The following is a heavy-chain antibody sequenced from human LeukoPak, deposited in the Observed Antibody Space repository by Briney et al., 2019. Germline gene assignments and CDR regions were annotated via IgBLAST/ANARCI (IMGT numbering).Heavy chain of an antibody. CDR2: IYYSGST. Sequence: PETLSLTCTVSGGSISSYYWSWIRQPPGKGLEWIGYIYYSGSTNYKPSVKSRVTISVDTSKNQFSLKLSSVTAADTAVYYCARGGYYGSGNDFRFDPWGQGTLVTVSS. J-gene: IGHJ5*02. CDR1: GGSISSYY. D-gene: IGHD3-10*01. CDR3: ARGGYYGSGNDFRFDP. V-gene: IGHV4-59*01.